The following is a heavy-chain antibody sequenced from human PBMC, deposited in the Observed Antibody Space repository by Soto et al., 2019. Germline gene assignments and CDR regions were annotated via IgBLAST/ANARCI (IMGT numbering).Heavy chain of an antibody. CDR3: AARGGRDYYMDV. CDR2: IVVGSGNT. V-gene: IGHV1-58*02. J-gene: IGHJ6*03. Sequence: SVKVSCKASGFTFTSSAMQCVRQARGQRLEWIGWIVVGSGNTNYAQKFQERVTITRDMSTSTAYMELNSLRSEDTAVYYCAARGGRDYYMDVWGKGTTVTVSS. D-gene: IGHD2-15*01. CDR1: GFTFTSSA.